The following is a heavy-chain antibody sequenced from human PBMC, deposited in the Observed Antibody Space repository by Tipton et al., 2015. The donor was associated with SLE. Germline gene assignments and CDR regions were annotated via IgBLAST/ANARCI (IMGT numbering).Heavy chain of an antibody. CDR1: GGPFSGYY. Sequence: TLSLTCAVYGGPFSGYYWSWIRQPPGKGLEWIGEINHSGSTNYNPSLKSRVTISVDPSKNQFSLKLSSVTAADTAVYYCARARGWELLGAFDIWGQRTMVTVSS. V-gene: IGHV4-34*01. D-gene: IGHD1-26*01. CDR2: INHSGST. J-gene: IGHJ3*02. CDR3: ARARGWELLGAFDI.